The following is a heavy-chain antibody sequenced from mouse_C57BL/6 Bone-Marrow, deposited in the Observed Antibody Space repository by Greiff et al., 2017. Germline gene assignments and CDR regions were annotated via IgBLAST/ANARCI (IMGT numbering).Heavy chain of an antibody. D-gene: IGHD6-2*01. CDR1: GFTFSDYG. CDR2: ISSGSSTI. J-gene: IGHJ3*01. V-gene: IGHV5-17*01. Sequence: EVKLMESGGGLVKPGGSLKLSCAASGFTFSDYGMHWVRQAPEKGLEWVAYISSGSSTIYYADTVKGRFTISRDNAKNTLFLQMTSLRSADTAMYYCARSLAWFAYWGQGTLVTVSA. CDR3: ARSLAWFAY.